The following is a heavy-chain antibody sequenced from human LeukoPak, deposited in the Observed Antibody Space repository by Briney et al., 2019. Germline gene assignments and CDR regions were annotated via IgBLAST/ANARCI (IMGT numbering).Heavy chain of an antibody. D-gene: IGHD1-26*01. CDR1: GVSINSSSYY. V-gene: IGHV3-48*02. CDR3: ARIVGPRYFDY. J-gene: IGHJ4*02. Sequence: ETLSLTCTVSGVSINSSSYYGGWIREPPGKGLEWVAYISRGSSTIYHVDSVEGRFTTSSENTMNSLYLQMNSLRDEDTAVSYCARIVGPRYFDYWGQGTLVTVSS. CDR2: ISRGSSTI.